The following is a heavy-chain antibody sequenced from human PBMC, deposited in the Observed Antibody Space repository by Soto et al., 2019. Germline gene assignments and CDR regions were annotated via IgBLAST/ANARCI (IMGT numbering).Heavy chain of an antibody. J-gene: IGHJ4*02. CDR3: ARGRHWLDY. D-gene: IGHD6-19*01. CDR2: IYYSGST. V-gene: IGHV4-59*01. CDR1: GGSINSYY. Sequence: PSDTLSLTCTVSGGSINSYYWSWIRQPPGKAPEWIGYIYYSGSTNYNPSLMSRVTISVDTSKSHFSLKLSSVTAADTAVYYCARGRHWLDYWGQGTLVTVSS.